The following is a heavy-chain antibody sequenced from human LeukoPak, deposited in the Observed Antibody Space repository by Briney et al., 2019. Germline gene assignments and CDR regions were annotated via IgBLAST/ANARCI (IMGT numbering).Heavy chain of an antibody. D-gene: IGHD5-18*01. CDR2: IYYSGST. J-gene: IGHJ3*02. CDR3: ARPLPSPDTAMVTYAFDI. CDR1: GGSISSYY. V-gene: IGHV4-59*01. Sequence: SETLSLTCTVSGGSISSYYWSWIRQPPGKGLEWIGYIYYSGSTNYNPSLKSRVTISVDTSKNQFSLKLSSVTAADTAVYYCARPLPSPDTAMVTYAFDIWGQGTMVTVSS.